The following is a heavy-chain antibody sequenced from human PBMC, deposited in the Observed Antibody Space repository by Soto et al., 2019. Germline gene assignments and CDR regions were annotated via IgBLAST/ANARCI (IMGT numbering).Heavy chain of an antibody. Sequence: QVPLVESGGGVVQPGRSLRLSCAASGFTFSSYGMHWVRQAPGKGLEWVAVISYDGSNKYYADSVKGRFTISRDNSKNTLYLQKNSLRAEDTAVYYCAKDQPYDTEGYFDLWGRGTLVTVSS. CDR2: ISYDGSNK. CDR1: GFTFSSYG. J-gene: IGHJ2*01. D-gene: IGHD3-9*01. CDR3: AKDQPYDTEGYFDL. V-gene: IGHV3-30*18.